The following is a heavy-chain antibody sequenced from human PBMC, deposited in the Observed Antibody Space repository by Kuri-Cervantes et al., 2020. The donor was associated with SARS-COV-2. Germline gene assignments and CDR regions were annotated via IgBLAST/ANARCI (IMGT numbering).Heavy chain of an antibody. CDR3: ARSDYGDYVLDY. CDR2: IYYSGST. V-gene: IGHV4-31*03. CDR1: GGSINTYY. J-gene: IGHJ4*02. Sequence: LRLSCTVSGGSINTYYWSWIRQHPGKGLEWIGYIYYSGSTYYNPSLKSRVTISVDTSKNQFSLKLSSVTAADTAVYYCARSDYGDYVLDYWGQGTLVTVSS. D-gene: IGHD4-17*01.